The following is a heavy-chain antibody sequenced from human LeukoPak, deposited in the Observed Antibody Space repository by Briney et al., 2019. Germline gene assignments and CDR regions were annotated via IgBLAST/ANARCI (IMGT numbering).Heavy chain of an antibody. CDR1: GFSFSYYW. CDR3: LRVDDTNGHNWFDP. CDR2: IIGDGTRT. D-gene: IGHD2-8*01. Sequence: PGGSLRLSCAASGFSFSYYWMHWVRQGSGKGPVWVSRIIGDGTRTDYADSVKGRFTISRDNAKSTLYLQMNSLTVEDTAVYYCLRVDDTNGHNWFDPWGQGTLVTVFS. J-gene: IGHJ5*02. V-gene: IGHV3-74*01.